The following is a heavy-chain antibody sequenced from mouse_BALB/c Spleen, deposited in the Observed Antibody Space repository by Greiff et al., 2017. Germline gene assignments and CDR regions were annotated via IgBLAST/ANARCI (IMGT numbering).Heavy chain of an antibody. V-gene: IGHV3-2*02. D-gene: IGHD4-1*01. J-gene: IGHJ2*01. CDR1: GYSITSDYA. CDR3: ARGRTGTDY. CDR2: ISYSGST. Sequence: EVQLVESGPGLVKPSQSLSLTCTVTGYSITSDYAWNWIRQFPGNKLEWMGYISYSGSTSYNPSLKSRISITRDTSKNQFFLQLNSVTTEDTATYYCARGRTGTDYWGQGTTLTVSS.